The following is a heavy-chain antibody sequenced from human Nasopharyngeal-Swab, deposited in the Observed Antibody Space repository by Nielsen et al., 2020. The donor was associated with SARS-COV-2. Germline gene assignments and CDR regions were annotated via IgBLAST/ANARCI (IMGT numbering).Heavy chain of an antibody. J-gene: IGHJ6*02. D-gene: IGHD3-3*01. CDR2: INPNSGGT. V-gene: IGHV1-2*02. CDR1: GYTFTGYY. Sequence: ALVKVSCKASGYTFTGYYMHWVRHAPGQGLEWMGWINPNSGGTNYAQKFQGRVTMTRDTSISTAYMELSRLRSDDTAVYYCARGPTYYDFWSGYYRGGMDVWGQGTTVTVSS. CDR3: ARGPTYYDFWSGYYRGGMDV.